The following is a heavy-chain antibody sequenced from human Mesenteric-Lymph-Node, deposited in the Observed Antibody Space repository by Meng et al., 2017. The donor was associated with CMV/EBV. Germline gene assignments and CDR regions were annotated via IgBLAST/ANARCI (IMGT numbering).Heavy chain of an antibody. CDR3: ARDIPIGDEAAAGGSFDY. D-gene: IGHD6-13*01. J-gene: IGHJ4*02. CDR2: ISTYNGAT. CDR1: GYTFNTYG. Sequence: ASVKVSCKASGYTFNTYGISWVRQAPGQGLEWMGWISTYNGATNYAHKLQGRLTMTTDRSTSTGYMELRSLQSDDTAVYYCARDIPIGDEAAAGGSFDYWGQGTLVTVSS. V-gene: IGHV1-18*01.